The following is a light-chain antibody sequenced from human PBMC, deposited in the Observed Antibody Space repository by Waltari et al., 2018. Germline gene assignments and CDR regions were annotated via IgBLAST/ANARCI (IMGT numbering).Light chain of an antibody. V-gene: IGLV8-61*01. Sequence: QTVVTQEPSLSVSPGGTVTLTCALSSVSLSTTSYATWYQQTPGQAPRTLVYKANARSSGVPDRFSGSILGNTAALTITGAQADDESDYYCALYMGSGIWVFGGGTRLTVL. CDR3: ALYMGSGIWV. CDR2: KAN. J-gene: IGLJ3*02. CDR1: SVSLSTTSY.